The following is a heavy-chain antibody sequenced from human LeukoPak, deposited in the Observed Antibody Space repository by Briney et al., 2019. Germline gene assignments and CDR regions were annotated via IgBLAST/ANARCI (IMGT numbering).Heavy chain of an antibody. CDR2: ISSSSSTI. Sequence: EGSLRLSCAASGFTFSSYSMNWVRQAPGKGLEWVSYISSSSSTIYYADSVKGRFTISRDNAKNSLYLQMNSLRADDTAVYYCAKKGQADDNGKPDWGQGTLVTVSS. CDR1: GFTFSSYS. D-gene: IGHD1-1*01. CDR3: AKKGQADDNGKPD. J-gene: IGHJ4*02. V-gene: IGHV3-48*04.